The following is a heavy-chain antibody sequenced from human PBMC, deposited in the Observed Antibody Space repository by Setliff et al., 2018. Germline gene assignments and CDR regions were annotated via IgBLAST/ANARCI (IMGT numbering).Heavy chain of an antibody. CDR1: GGSISGRLYY. D-gene: IGHD6-13*01. CDR2: IYYSGST. J-gene: IGHJ6*02. Sequence: LSLTCTVSGGSISGRLYYWGWIRQPPGKGLEWIGTIYYSGSTYYNPSLKSRVTISVDTSKNQFSLKLSSVTAADTAVYYCARVSMLAAAGYYSYYYGMDVWGQGTTVTV. V-gene: IGHV4-39*07. CDR3: ARVSMLAAAGYYSYYYGMDV.